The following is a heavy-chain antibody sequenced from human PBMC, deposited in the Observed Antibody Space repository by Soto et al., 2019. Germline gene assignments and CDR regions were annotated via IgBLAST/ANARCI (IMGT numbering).Heavy chain of an antibody. CDR2: ISGSGGST. Sequence: GGSLRLSCAASGFTFSSYAMSWVRQAPGKGLEWVSAISGSGGSTYYADSVKGRFTISRDNSKNTLYLQMNSLRAEDTAVYYCAKDDDYDYVWGSYRYPYVLFDYWGQGTLVTVSS. J-gene: IGHJ4*02. CDR1: GFTFSSYA. D-gene: IGHD3-16*02. V-gene: IGHV3-23*01. CDR3: AKDDDYDYVWGSYRYPYVLFDY.